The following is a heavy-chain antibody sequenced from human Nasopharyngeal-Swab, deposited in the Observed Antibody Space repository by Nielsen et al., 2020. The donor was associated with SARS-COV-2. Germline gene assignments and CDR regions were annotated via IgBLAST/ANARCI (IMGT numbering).Heavy chain of an antibody. V-gene: IGHV4-61*01. CDR2: ISHNSGT. CDR1: GGSIRSRNYY. CDR3: AKEGATGWFDP. Sequence: SETLSLTCTVSGGSIRSRNYYWSWIRQPPGKGLEWIGYISHNSGTNYNPSLKSRVTMFMDTSKNQFSLKLRSVTAADTAVYYCAKEGATGWFDPWGQGTLVTVSS. J-gene: IGHJ5*02.